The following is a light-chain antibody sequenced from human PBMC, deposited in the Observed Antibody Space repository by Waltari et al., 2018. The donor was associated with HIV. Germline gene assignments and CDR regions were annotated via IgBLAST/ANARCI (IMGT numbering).Light chain of an antibody. CDR2: DES. CDR1: NIGSKS. CDR3: QVWDSSSDQPNWV. V-gene: IGLV3-21*02. Sequence: SYVLTQPPSVSVAPGQTARITCGGNNIGSKSVHWYQQKPGQAPVLVVYDESDRPSGIPERFSGSNSGNTATLTISRVEAGEEADDYCQVWDSSSDQPNWVFGGGTKLTVL. J-gene: IGLJ3*02.